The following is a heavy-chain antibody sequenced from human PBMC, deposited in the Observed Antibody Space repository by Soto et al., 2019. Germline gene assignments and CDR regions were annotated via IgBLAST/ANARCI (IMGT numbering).Heavy chain of an antibody. CDR2: IHASGNT. J-gene: IGHJ5*02. D-gene: IGHD6-13*01. CDR1: GGSPNNFY. Sequence: SETLSLACIVSGGSPNNFYRNWVRQTDGKWLGWIGRIHASGNTNYNPSLKRRATLSVDTSKNQFSLKVRSVTAADTAVYYCARSRHKESWFDPWGQGTLVTVSS. CDR3: ARSRHKESWFDP. V-gene: IGHV4-4*07.